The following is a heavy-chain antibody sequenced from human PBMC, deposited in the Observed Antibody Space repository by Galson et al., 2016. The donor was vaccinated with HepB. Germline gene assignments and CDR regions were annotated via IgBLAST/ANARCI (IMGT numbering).Heavy chain of an antibody. V-gene: IGHV1-69*01. CDR2: IIPIFGTRNYGTT. Sequence: SCKTSGGTFSNYAISWVRQAPGQGLEWMGGIIPIFGTRNYGTTNYAQKFRGRVTITADESTTTVYMELSNLRSEDTAVYFCAREDVYSSSLDYWGQGTLVTASS. CDR3: AREDVYSSSLDY. CDR1: GGTFSNYA. J-gene: IGHJ4*02. D-gene: IGHD6-6*01.